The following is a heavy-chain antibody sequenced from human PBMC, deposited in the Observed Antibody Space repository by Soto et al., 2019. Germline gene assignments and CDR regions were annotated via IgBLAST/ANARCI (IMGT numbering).Heavy chain of an antibody. V-gene: IGHV5-51*01. CDR1: GNTFTSHW. CDR2: IYPGDSDT. Sequence: PGESLTTSCMGSGNTFTSHWIAWVLQMPGKGLEWMGIIYPGDSDTRYSPSFQGQVTISADKSIRTAYLQWNSLKASDTAMYYCVRVGLVGSNSLNNAWFDPWGTGNLVTVS. CDR3: VRVGLVGSNSLNNAWFDP. D-gene: IGHD2-8*02. J-gene: IGHJ5*02.